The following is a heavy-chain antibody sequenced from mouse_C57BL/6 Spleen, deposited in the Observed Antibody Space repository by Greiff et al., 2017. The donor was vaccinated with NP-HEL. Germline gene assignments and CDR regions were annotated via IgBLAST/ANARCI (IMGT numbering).Heavy chain of an antibody. D-gene: IGHD1-1*01. V-gene: IGHV1-55*01. CDR1: GYTFTSYW. J-gene: IGHJ1*03. CDR3: ARNNYGSSYGYFDV. CDR2: IYPGSGST. Sequence: QVQLQQPGAELVKPGASVKMSCKASGYTFTSYWITWVKQRPGQGLEWIGDIYPGSGSTNYNEKFKSKATLTVDTSSSTAYMQLSSLTSEDSAVYYCARNNYGSSYGYFDVWGTGTTVTVSS.